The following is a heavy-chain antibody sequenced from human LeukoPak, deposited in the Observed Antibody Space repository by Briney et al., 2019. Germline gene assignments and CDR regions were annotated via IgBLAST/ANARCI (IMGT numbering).Heavy chain of an antibody. CDR1: GFTFSTYA. CDR2: ISYNGNNE. CDR3: ARDNYGNTY. J-gene: IGHJ4*02. D-gene: IGHD3-10*01. V-gene: IGHV3-30-3*01. Sequence: PGRSLRLSCAASGFTFSTYAMHWVRQAPGKGLDWVAVISYNGNNEYYADSVKGRFTISRDNSKNTLYLQMDSLRPEDTAVYYCARDNYGNTYSSQGTLVTVSS.